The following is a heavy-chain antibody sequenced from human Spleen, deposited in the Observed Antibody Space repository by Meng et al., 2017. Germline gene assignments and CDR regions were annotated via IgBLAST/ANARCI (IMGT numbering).Heavy chain of an antibody. V-gene: IGHV4-34*01. D-gene: IGHD6-13*01. J-gene: IGHJ4*02. Sequence: GSLRLSCAVYGGSFSGYYWRWIRQPPGKGLEWIGEINHSGRTNYNPSLKSRVTISLETSKSQFSLRLSSVTAADTAVYYCARGGSIAAAVVWGQGTLVTVSS. CDR2: INHSGRT. CDR3: ARGGSIAAAVV. CDR1: GGSFSGYY.